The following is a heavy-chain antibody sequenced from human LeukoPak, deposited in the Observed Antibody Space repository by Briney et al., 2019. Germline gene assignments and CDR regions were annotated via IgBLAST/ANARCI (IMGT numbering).Heavy chain of an antibody. Sequence: ASVKVSCEASGYTFTGYYMHWVRQAPGQGLEWMGWINPNSGGTNYAQKFQGRVTMTRDTSISAAYMELSRLRSDDTAVYYCARVFHSGTDAFDIWGQGTMVTVSS. V-gene: IGHV1-2*02. CDR3: ARVFHSGTDAFDI. D-gene: IGHD1-26*01. J-gene: IGHJ3*02. CDR1: GYTFTGYY. CDR2: INPNSGGT.